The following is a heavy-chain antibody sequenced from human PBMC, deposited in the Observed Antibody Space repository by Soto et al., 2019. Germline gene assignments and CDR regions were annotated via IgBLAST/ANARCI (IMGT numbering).Heavy chain of an antibody. D-gene: IGHD1-20*01. CDR1: TFIFSTYW. J-gene: IGHJ4*02. CDR3: VGDWNNWNGFDY. CDR2: IKRDGSET. Sequence: EVQLVECGGGLVQPGGSLRLSCAAPTFIFSTYWMTWVRQAPGKGLEWVANIKRDGSETHYADSVKGRFTISRDNAKNSLYLQMNSLRVEDTAVYYCVGDWNNWNGFDYWGQGTLVTLSS. V-gene: IGHV3-7*01.